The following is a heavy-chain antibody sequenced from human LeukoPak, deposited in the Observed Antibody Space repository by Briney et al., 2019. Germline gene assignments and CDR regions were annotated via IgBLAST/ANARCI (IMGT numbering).Heavy chain of an antibody. CDR2: IRYSGST. CDR1: GGSISSYY. Sequence: PSETLSLTCSVSGGSISSYYWSWIRQPPGKGLEWIGDIRYSGSTNYNPSLKSRVTISVDTSKNQFSLKLSSVTAADTAVYYCARLWFGEYYYYYGMDVWGQGTTVTVSS. V-gene: IGHV4-59*08. J-gene: IGHJ6*02. CDR3: ARLWFGEYYYYYGMDV. D-gene: IGHD3-10*01.